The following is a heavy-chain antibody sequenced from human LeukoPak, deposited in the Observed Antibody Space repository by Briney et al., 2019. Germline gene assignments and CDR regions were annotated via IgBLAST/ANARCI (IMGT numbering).Heavy chain of an antibody. CDR2: INPNSGGT. V-gene: IGHV1-2*02. D-gene: IGHD4-17*01. CDR1: GYTFTGYY. Sequence: ASVKVSCKASGYTFTGYYMHWVRQAPGQGLEWMGWINPNSGGTNYAQKFQGTVTMTRDTSISTAYMELSRLRSDDTAVYYYARASYGRSNTPPDYWGQGTLVTVSS. CDR3: ARASYGRSNTPPDY. J-gene: IGHJ4*02.